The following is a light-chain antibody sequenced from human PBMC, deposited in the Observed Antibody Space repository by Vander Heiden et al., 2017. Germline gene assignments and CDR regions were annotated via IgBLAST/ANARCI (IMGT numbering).Light chain of an antibody. CDR1: QSVSSY. V-gene: IGKV3-11*01. CDR3: QHRFNWPLT. Sequence: EIVFTQSPATLSLSPGERATLSCRASQSVSSYLGWYQQKPGQAPRLLIYDASNRATGIPARFSGSGSGTDFTLTISSPEPEDFAVYYCQHRFNWPLTFGGGTKVEIK. J-gene: IGKJ4*01. CDR2: DAS.